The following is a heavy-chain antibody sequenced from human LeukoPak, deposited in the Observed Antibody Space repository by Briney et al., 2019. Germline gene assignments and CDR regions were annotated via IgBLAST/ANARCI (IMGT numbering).Heavy chain of an antibody. J-gene: IGHJ4*02. V-gene: IGHV1-18*01. Sequence: ASVKVSCEASGYTFTSYGISWVRQAPGQGLEWMGWISAYNGNTNYAQKLQGRVTMTTDTSTSTAYMGLRSLRSDDTAVYYCARAPSSIAAAGAFDYWGQGTLVTVSS. CDR2: ISAYNGNT. CDR3: ARAPSSIAAAGAFDY. D-gene: IGHD6-13*01. CDR1: GYTFTSYG.